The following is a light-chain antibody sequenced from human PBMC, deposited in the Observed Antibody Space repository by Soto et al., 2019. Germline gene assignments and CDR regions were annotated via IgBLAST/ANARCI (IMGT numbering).Light chain of an antibody. CDR1: SSNIGAGYD. V-gene: IGLV1-40*01. CDR3: QSYDSSLSGSI. CDR2: GNS. Sequence: QSVLTQPSSVSGAPGQRVTISCTGSSSNIGAGYDVHWYQQLPGTAPKLLIYGNSNRPSGVPDRFSGSKSGTSASLAITGLQAEDEADYYCQSYDSSLSGSIFGGGTKVTVL. J-gene: IGLJ2*01.